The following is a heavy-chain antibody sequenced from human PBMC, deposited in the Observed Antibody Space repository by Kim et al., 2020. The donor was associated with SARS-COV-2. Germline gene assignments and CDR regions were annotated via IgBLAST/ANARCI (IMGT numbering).Heavy chain of an antibody. Sequence: SETLSLTCAVYGGSFSGYYWSWIRQPPGKGLEWIGEINHSGSTNYNPSLKSRVTISVDTSKNQFSLMLSSVTAADTAVYYCARRRSGYYDSSGYYFTEYFNYWGQGTLVTVSS. CDR1: GGSFSGYY. CDR3: ARRRSGYYDSSGYYFTEYFNY. CDR2: INHSGST. V-gene: IGHV4-34*01. D-gene: IGHD3-22*01. J-gene: IGHJ4*02.